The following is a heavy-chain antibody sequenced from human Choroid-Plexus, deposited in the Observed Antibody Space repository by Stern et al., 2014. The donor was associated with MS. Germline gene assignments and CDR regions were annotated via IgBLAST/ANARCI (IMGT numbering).Heavy chain of an antibody. CDR3: ARGPPDYYDSSGYYTY. CDR1: GGSISSGGYY. V-gene: IGHV4-31*03. J-gene: IGHJ4*01. Sequence: QVQLVESGPGLVKPSQTLSLTCTVSGGSISSGGYYWSWIRQHPGKGLEWIGYIYYSGSTYYNPSLKSRVSISVDTSKNQFSLKLSSVTAADTAVYYCARGPPDYYDSSGYYTYWGHGTLVTVSS. CDR2: IYYSGST. D-gene: IGHD3-22*01.